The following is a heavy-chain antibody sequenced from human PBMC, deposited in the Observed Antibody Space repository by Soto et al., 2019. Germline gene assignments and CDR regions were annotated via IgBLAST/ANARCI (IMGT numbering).Heavy chain of an antibody. CDR3: ARHWDSSSRGVPSWFDP. J-gene: IGHJ5*02. Sequence: SETLSLTCTVSGGSISSSSYYWGWIRQPPGKGLEWIGSIYYSGSTYYNPSLKRRVTISVDTSKNQFSLKLSSVTAADTAVYYCARHWDSSSRGVPSWFDPWGQGTLVTVSS. V-gene: IGHV4-39*01. D-gene: IGHD6-13*01. CDR1: GGSISSSSYY. CDR2: IYYSGST.